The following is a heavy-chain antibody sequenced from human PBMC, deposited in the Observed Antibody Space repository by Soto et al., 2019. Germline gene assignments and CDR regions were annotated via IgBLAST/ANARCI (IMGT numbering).Heavy chain of an antibody. CDR2: INPNSGGT. D-gene: IGHD5-12*01. CDR3: ARTGSGYDYYFDY. V-gene: IGHV1-2*04. Sequence: GASVKVSCKASGYTFTGYYMHWVRQAPGQGLEWMGWINPNSGGTNYAQKFQGWVTMTRDTSISTAYMELSRLRSDDTAVYYCARTGSGYDYYFDYWGQGTLVTV. CDR1: GYTFTGYY. J-gene: IGHJ4*02.